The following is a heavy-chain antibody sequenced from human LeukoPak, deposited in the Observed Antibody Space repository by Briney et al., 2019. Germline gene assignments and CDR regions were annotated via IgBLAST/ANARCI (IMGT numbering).Heavy chain of an antibody. V-gene: IGHV3-48*01. CDR2: ISSSSSTI. J-gene: IGHJ6*02. CDR1: GSTFSSYS. CDR3: ARDEYYDFWSGYFIGYYYYGMDV. D-gene: IGHD3-3*01. Sequence: GGSLRLSCAASGSTFSSYSMNWVRQAPGKGLEWVSYISSSSSTIYYADSVKGRFTISRDNAKNSLYLQMNSLRAEDTAVYYCARDEYYDFWSGYFIGYYYYGMDVWGQGTTVTVSS.